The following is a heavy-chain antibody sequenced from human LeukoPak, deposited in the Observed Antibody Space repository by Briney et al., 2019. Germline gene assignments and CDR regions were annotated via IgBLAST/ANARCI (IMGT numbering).Heavy chain of an antibody. J-gene: IGHJ3*02. CDR2: FDPHVGKT. Sequence: ASVKVSCKVSGYTFRELSMHWVRQAPGEGLEWMGGFDPHVGKTIYAEKFQGRVTMTEEKPIHQAYVELSSLRSEDTAVYYCATDSVPECSTTNCFPAFDIWGQGTMVTVSS. CDR1: GYTFRELS. CDR3: ATDSVPECSTTNCFPAFDI. D-gene: IGHD2-2*01. V-gene: IGHV1-24*01.